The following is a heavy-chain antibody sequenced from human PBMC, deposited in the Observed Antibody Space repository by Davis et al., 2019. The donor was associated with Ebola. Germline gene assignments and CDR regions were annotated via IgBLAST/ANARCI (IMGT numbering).Heavy chain of an antibody. J-gene: IGHJ6*02. CDR3: ARGSSSWKYYYYGMDV. CDR1: GFTVSSNY. Sequence: GESLKISCAASGFTVSSNYMTWVRQAPGKGLEWVSVIYSGGSTYYADSVKGRFTISRDNSKNTLYLQMNSLRAEDTAVYYCARGSSSWKYYYYGMDVWGQGTTVTVSS. V-gene: IGHV3-53*01. CDR2: IYSGGST. D-gene: IGHD2-2*01.